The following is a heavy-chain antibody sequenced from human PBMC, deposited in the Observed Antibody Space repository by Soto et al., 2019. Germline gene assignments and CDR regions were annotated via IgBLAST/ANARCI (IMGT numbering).Heavy chain of an antibody. J-gene: IGHJ4*02. CDR1: GYTFTSYA. CDR3: ARGKLYYYDSSGPLDY. CDR2: INAGNGNT. Sequence: ASLKVSCKASGYTFTSYAMHWVRQSPIQRLEWMGWINAGNGNTKYSQKFQGRVTITRDTSASTAYMELSSLRSEDTAVYYCARGKLYYYDSSGPLDYWGQGTLVTVSS. V-gene: IGHV1-3*01. D-gene: IGHD3-22*01.